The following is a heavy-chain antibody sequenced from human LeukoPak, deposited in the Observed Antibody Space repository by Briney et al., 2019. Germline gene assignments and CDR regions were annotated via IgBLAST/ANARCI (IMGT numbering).Heavy chain of an antibody. CDR3: ARGGQEGYNYPYFDS. CDR1: GASINSSSYY. D-gene: IGHD5-24*01. V-gene: IGHV4-39*01. J-gene: IGHJ4*02. Sequence: SETLSLTCSVSGASINSSSYYWGWIRQPPGKGLEWIGSIHYTGSTYYNPSLKSRVTISVDTSKNQFSLKLSSVTAADTAVYYCARGGQEGYNYPYFDSWDQGTLVTVSS. CDR2: IHYTGST.